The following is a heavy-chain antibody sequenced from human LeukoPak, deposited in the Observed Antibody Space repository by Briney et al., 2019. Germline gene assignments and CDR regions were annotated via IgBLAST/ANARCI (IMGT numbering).Heavy chain of an antibody. CDR2: INTNTGNP. J-gene: IGHJ4*02. D-gene: IGHD3-10*01. V-gene: IGHV7-4-1*02. CDR1: GGTFSSYA. CDR3: AREGLWFGEFQGYFDY. Sequence: ASVKVSCKASGGTFSSYAISWVRQAPGQGLEWMGWINTNTGNPTYAQGFSGRFVFSLDTSVSAAYLQISSLKAEDTAVYYCAREGLWFGEFQGYFDYWGQGTLVTVSS.